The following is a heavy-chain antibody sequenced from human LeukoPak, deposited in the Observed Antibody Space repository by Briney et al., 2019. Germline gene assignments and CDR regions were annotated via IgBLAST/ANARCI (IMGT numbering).Heavy chain of an antibody. CDR2: ISYDGSNT. Sequence: GGSPRLSCAASGFTFSNYGMHWVRQAPGKGLEGVAVISYDGSNTYYAESVKGRFTISRDNFKNTLYLQMNDLRAEDTAVFYCAKVSGFKITFGGVIDWGQGTPVTVSS. J-gene: IGHJ4*02. CDR3: AKVSGFKITFGGVID. V-gene: IGHV3-30*18. CDR1: GFTFSNYG. D-gene: IGHD3-16*02.